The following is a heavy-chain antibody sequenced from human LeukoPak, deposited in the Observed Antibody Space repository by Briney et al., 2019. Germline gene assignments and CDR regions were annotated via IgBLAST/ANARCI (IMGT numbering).Heavy chain of an antibody. D-gene: IGHD6-13*01. CDR3: AKDYIAAAGMTGSFDY. J-gene: IGHJ4*02. CDR2: IKQDGSEK. Sequence: GGSLRLSCAASGFTFSSYWMSWVRQAPGKGLEWVANIKQDGSEKYYVDSVKGRFTISRDNAKNSLYLQMNSLRAEDTALYYCAKDYIAAAGMTGSFDYWGQGTLVTVSS. V-gene: IGHV3-7*03. CDR1: GFTFSSYW.